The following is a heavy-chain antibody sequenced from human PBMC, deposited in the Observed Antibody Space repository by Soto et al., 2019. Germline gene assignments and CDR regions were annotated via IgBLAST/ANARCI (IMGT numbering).Heavy chain of an antibody. CDR3: ARQIYDSDTGPNFQYYFDS. D-gene: IGHD3-22*01. V-gene: IGHV5-10-1*01. CDR1: GYSFAGYW. J-gene: IGHJ4*02. Sequence: GESLKISCKGSGYSFAGYWTTWVRQKPGKGLEWMGRIDPSDSQTYYSPSFRGHVTISATKSITTVFLQWSSLRASDTAMYYCARQIYDSDTGPNFQYYFDSWGQGTPVTVSS. CDR2: IDPSDSQT.